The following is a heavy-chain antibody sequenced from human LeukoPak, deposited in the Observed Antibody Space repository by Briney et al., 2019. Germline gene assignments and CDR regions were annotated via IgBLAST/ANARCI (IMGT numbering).Heavy chain of an antibody. D-gene: IGHD3-22*01. CDR2: IWYDGSNK. V-gene: IGHV3-33*06. J-gene: IGHJ4*02. Sequence: GRSLRLSCAASGFTFSSYVMHWVRQAPGKGLEWVAVIWYDGSNKYYADSVKGRFTISRDNSKNTLYLQMNSLRAEDTAVYYCANSRSGYYSNWGQGTLVTVSS. CDR3: ANSRSGYYSN. CDR1: GFTFSSYV.